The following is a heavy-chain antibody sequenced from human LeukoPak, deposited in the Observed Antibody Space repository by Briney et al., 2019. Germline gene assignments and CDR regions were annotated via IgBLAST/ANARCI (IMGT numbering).Heavy chain of an antibody. CDR1: GYSFRHYW. V-gene: IGHV5-10-1*01. J-gene: IGHJ4*02. Sequence: GESLKISCKASGYSFRHYWISWVRQMPGKGLEWMGRIDPSDSYSNYSPSFQGHVTISADKSISTAYLQWSSLKASDTAMYYCARVWFGELYMDYWGQGTLVTVSS. D-gene: IGHD3-10*01. CDR3: ARVWFGELYMDY. CDR2: IDPSDSYS.